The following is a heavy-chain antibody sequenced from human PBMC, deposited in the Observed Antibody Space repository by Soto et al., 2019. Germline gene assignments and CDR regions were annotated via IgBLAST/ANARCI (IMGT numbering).Heavy chain of an antibody. CDR1: GFTFSSHE. Sequence: GGSLRLSCEATGFTFSSHEMNWNRQTPGKRLEWIAKISGSGSTINYADSVKGRFTISRDNVQRTLHLQMDSLRVEDTGVYYCARGGVYWGRGTLVTVSS. J-gene: IGHJ1*01. V-gene: IGHV3-48*03. D-gene: IGHD2-8*01. CDR2: ISGSGSTI. CDR3: ARGGVY.